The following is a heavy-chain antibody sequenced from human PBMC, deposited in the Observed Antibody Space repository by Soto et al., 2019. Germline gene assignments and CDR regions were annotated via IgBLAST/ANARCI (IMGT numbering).Heavy chain of an antibody. D-gene: IGHD3-16*01. CDR1: GYTFTSYD. CDR2: MNPNTGNT. J-gene: IGHJ6*02. Sequence: QVQLVQSGAEVKKPGASVKVSCKASGYTFTSYDINWVRQATGQGLEWMGWMNPNTGNTVYAQKFQXXVXMXXNTSISTAYMELSSLRSEDTAVYYCARERSYGMDVWGQGTTVTVSS. V-gene: IGHV1-8*01. CDR3: ARERSYGMDV.